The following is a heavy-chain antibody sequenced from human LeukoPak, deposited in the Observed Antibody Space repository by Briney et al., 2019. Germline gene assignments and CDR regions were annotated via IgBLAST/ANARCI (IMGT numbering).Heavy chain of an antibody. CDR2: ISTDGSST. Sequence: PGGSLRLSCAASGFTFSSYWMRWVRQAPGKGLVWVSYISTDGSSTNSADSVKGRFTISRDNAKNTLYLQMNSLRAEDTAGYYCVREYSSSSGRALDMWRQGTMVSVPP. CDR3: VREYSSSSGRALDM. V-gene: IGHV3-74*01. J-gene: IGHJ3*02. CDR1: GFTFSSYW. D-gene: IGHD6-6*01.